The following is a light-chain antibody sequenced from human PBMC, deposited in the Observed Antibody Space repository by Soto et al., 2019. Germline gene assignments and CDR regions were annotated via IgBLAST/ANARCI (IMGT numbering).Light chain of an antibody. V-gene: IGKV3-15*01. J-gene: IGKJ1*01. CDR1: QPVSDK. Sequence: EVVLTQSPATLSVSPGVGVTLSCWASQPVSDKLAWYQQTTGQAPRILIYGASARDLGIPDRFSGSGSGTDFTLTISRLEPEDFAVYYCHQYESSLWTFGQGTKVDI. CDR3: HQYESSLWT. CDR2: GAS.